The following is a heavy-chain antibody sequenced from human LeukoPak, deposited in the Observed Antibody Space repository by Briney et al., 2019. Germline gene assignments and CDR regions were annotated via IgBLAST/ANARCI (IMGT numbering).Heavy chain of an antibody. V-gene: IGHV4-59*01. CDR3: AAGEDY. J-gene: IGHJ4*02. Sequence: PSETLSLTCTVSGGSISSSYWSWIRQPPGKGLEWIGYIYYIGSTNYNPSLKSQVTISVDTSKNQFSLKLTSVTAADTAVYYCAAGEDYWGQGTLVTVSS. D-gene: IGHD3-16*01. CDR1: GGSISSSY. CDR2: IYYIGST.